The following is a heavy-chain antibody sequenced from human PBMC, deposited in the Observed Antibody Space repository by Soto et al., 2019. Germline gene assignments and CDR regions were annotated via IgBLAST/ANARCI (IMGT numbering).Heavy chain of an antibody. CDR2: ISGSGGGT. J-gene: IGHJ5*01. V-gene: IGHV3-23*01. Sequence: EVQLLASGGDLVQPGGPPRLSCAASGLSFSSNDMSWPRQAPGKGLEWVSRISGSGGGTYYADSVKGRCIISRDNSKNTLDRQMNSLRVEDTAVYDCAKGWCDSWGQGTLGTVSS. CDR1: GLSFSSND. CDR3: AKGWCDS.